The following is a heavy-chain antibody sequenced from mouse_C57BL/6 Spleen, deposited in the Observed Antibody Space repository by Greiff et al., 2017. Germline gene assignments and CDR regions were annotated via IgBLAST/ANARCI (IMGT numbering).Heavy chain of an antibody. CDR1: GYTFTSYW. CDR2: IDPSDSYT. D-gene: IGHD2-10*01. J-gene: IGHJ2*01. Sequence: QVQLQQPGAELVRPGTSVKLSCKASGYTFTSYWMHWVKQRPGQGLEWIGVIDPSDSYTNYNQKFKGKATLTVDTSSSTAYMQLSSLTSEDSAVYYCARNLLAKDYFDYWGQGTTLTVSS. V-gene: IGHV1-59*01. CDR3: ARNLLAKDYFDY.